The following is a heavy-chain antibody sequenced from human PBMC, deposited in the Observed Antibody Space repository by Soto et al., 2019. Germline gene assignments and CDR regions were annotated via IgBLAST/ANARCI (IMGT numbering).Heavy chain of an antibody. CDR2: IIPASDTE. D-gene: IGHD2-21*02. CDR1: GSTFGTYG. Sequence: QVHLVQSGAEVKKPGSSVNISCKASGSTFGTYGLNWVRQFPGQGLEWMGGIIPASDTENYAQKFQGRVTITADKSTNIAHMQMDSLTSDDTAVYYCATAVTAGTYYNYGLDVWGQGTTVTVS. V-gene: IGHV1-69*14. CDR3: ATAVTAGTYYNYGLDV. J-gene: IGHJ6*02.